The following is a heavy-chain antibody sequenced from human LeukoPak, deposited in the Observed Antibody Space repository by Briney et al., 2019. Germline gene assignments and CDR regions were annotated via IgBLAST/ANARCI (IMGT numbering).Heavy chain of an antibody. V-gene: IGHV3-49*03. CDR2: IRSKDYGGTT. J-gene: IGHJ4*02. CDR1: GFTFGDYA. Sequence: GGSLRLSCTASGFTFGDYAMSWFRQAPGKGLEWVGFIRSKDYGGTTDYAASVKGRFTISRDDSKSIAYLQMNSLKTEDTAVYYCSRGSYYDILTGYYRGKYYFDYWGQGTLVTVSS. CDR3: SRGSYYDILTGYYRGKYYFDY. D-gene: IGHD3-9*01.